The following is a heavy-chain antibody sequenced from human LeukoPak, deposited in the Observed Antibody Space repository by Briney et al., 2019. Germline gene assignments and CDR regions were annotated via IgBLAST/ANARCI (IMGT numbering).Heavy chain of an antibody. CDR3: AKDRGESSSWYFDY. V-gene: IGHV3-23*01. D-gene: IGHD6-13*01. Sequence: GGSLSLSCAASGFPFISYAMSWVRRAPGKGLEWVSAISGSGGSTYYADSVKGRFTISRDNSKNTLYLQMNSLRAEDTAVYYCAKDRGESSSWYFDYWGQGTLVTVSS. CDR2: ISGSGGST. J-gene: IGHJ4*02. CDR1: GFPFISYA.